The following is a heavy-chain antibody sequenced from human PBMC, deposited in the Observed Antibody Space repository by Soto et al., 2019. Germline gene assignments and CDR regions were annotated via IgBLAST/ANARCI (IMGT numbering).Heavy chain of an antibody. Sequence: ASVKVSCKASGYTFTSSGMSWVRQAPGQGLEWMGWISAHTGSSEYAQRFQGRVTMTTDRSTSTAYMELRSLRSDDTAVYYCARDRVAGIWGDAFDIWGQGTMGT. CDR1: GYTFTSSG. D-gene: IGHD3-16*01. CDR2: ISAHTGSS. CDR3: ARDRVAGIWGDAFDI. V-gene: IGHV1-18*01. J-gene: IGHJ3*02.